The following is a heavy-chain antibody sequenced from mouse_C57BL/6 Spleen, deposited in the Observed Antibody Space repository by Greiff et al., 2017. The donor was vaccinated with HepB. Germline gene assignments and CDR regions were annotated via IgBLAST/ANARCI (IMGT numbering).Heavy chain of an antibody. J-gene: IGHJ3*01. Sequence: QVQLQQPGAELVKPGASVKLSCKASGYTFTSYWMQWVKQRPGQGLEWIGEIDPSDSYTNYNQKFKGKATLTVDTSSSTAYMQLSSLTSEDSAVYYCARSGGSSGSEFAYWGQGTLVTVSA. CDR2: IDPSDSYT. CDR1: GYTFTSYW. D-gene: IGHD3-2*02. V-gene: IGHV1-50*01. CDR3: ARSGGSSGSEFAY.